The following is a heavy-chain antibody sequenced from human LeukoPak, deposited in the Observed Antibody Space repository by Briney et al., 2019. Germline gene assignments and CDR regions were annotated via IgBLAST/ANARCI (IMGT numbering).Heavy chain of an antibody. V-gene: IGHV4-39*07. D-gene: IGHD3-3*01. CDR3: ARVMLRFSYYFDY. J-gene: IGHJ4*02. CDR1: GGSISSSSYY. Sequence: SETLSLTCTVSGGSISSSSYYWGWIRQPPGKGLEWIGNIYYSGSTYYNPSLKSRVTISVDTSKNQFSLKLSSVTAADTAVYYCARVMLRFSYYFDYWGQGTLVSVSS. CDR2: IYYSGST.